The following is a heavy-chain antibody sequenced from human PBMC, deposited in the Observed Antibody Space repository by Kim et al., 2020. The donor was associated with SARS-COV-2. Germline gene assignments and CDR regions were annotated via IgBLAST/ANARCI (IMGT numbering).Heavy chain of an antibody. CDR1: GGSISSYY. CDR2: IYYSGST. Sequence: SETLSLTCTVSGGSISSYYWSWIRQPPGKGLEWIGYIYYSGSTNYNPSLKSRVTISVDTSKNQFSLKLSSVTAADTAVYYCARGGYDILTGYHYFDYWGQGTLVTVSS. J-gene: IGHJ4*02. V-gene: IGHV4-59*13. D-gene: IGHD3-9*01. CDR3: ARGGYDILTGYHYFDY.